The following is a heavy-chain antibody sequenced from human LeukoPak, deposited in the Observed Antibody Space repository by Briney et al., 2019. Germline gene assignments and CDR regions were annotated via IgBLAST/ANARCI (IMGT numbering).Heavy chain of an antibody. CDR3: ARWEWLEYFQH. D-gene: IGHD6-19*01. V-gene: IGHV4-34*01. Sequence: SETLSLTCAVYGGSFSGYYWSWIRQPPGKGLEWIGEINHSGSTNYNPSLKSRVTISVDTSKNQFSLKLTSVTAADTAVYYCARWEWLEYFQHWGQGTLVTVSS. CDR2: INHSGST. J-gene: IGHJ1*01. CDR1: GGSFSGYY.